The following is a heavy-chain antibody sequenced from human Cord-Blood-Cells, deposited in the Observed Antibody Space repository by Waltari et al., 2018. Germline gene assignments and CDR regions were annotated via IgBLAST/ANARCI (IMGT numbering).Heavy chain of an antibody. Sequence: EVQLVESGGGLVQPGGSLRLSCAASGFTFSSYWMSWVRQAPGKVLEWVANIKQDGSEKYYVDSVKGRFTISRDNAKNSLYLQMNSLRAEDTAVYYCAATRHYDFWSGHPYYYYGMDVWGQGTTVTVSS. CDR2: IKQDGSEK. J-gene: IGHJ6*02. V-gene: IGHV3-7*01. CDR3: AATRHYDFWSGHPYYYYGMDV. CDR1: GFTFSSYW. D-gene: IGHD3-3*01.